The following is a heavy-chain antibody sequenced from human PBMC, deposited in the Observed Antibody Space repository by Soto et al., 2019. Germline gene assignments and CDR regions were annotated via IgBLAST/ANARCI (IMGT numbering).Heavy chain of an antibody. CDR2: LTWNGEVL. Sequence: GGSLRLSCVASGFTFDDYAIHWVRQTPGKGLEWVSGLTWNGEVLGYADSVKGRFTISRDNAKNSLYLEVNSLRPEDTALYYCVKDSESSGYLTHLDYWRQGTLVTSPQ. CDR1: GFTFDDYA. J-gene: IGHJ4*02. CDR3: VKDSESSGYLTHLDY. V-gene: IGHV3-9*01. D-gene: IGHD3-22*01.